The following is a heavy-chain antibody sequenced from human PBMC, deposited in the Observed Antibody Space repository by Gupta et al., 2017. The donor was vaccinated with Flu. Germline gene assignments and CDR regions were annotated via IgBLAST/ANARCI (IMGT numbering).Heavy chain of an antibody. Sequence: GKGLEWVSAISGSGGSTYYADSVKGRFTISRDNSKNTLYLQMNSLRAEDTAVYYCAKSQVWGAAAGSGGFDYWGQGTLVTVSS. J-gene: IGHJ4*02. CDR3: AKSQVWGAAAGSGGFDY. D-gene: IGHD6-13*01. V-gene: IGHV3-23*01. CDR2: ISGSGGST.